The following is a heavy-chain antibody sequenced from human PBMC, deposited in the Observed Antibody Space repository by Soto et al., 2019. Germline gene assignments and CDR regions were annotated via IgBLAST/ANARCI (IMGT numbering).Heavy chain of an antibody. CDR2: ISYDLSNE. Sequence: PGGSLRLSCAASAFTFSSYAMHWVRQAPDKGLEWVAVISYDLSNEYYADSVKGRFTVSRDNSRNTLYLQMNSLRSEDTAVYYCASGSGQPGIAVAGRRWFDPWGQGTLVTVSS. J-gene: IGHJ5*02. CDR1: AFTFSSYA. D-gene: IGHD6-19*01. V-gene: IGHV3-30-3*01. CDR3: ASGSGQPGIAVAGRRWFDP.